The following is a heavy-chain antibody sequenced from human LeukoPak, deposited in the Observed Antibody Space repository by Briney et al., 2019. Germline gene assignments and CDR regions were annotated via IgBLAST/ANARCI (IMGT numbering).Heavy chain of an antibody. J-gene: IGHJ4*02. Sequence: GGSLRLSCAASGFTFSDYYMSWIRQAPGKGLEWVSYISSSGSTIYYADSVKGRFTISRDNSKNTLYLQMNSLRAEDTAVYYCAKDPTTGYCSGGSCSDYFDYWGQGTLVTVSS. V-gene: IGHV3-11*04. CDR2: ISSSGSTI. CDR1: GFTFSDYY. D-gene: IGHD2-15*01. CDR3: AKDPTTGYCSGGSCSDYFDY.